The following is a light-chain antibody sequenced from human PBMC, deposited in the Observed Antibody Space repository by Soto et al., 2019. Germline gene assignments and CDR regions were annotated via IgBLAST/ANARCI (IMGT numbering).Light chain of an antibody. Sequence: IQMTQSPSSLSASVGDRVTISCRASQDIRNTLAWYQQKPGEAPKLLIFAASNLQSGVPSRFSGSGSVTDFTLAITGLQPEDFATYYCLQYYNFSWTFGQGTKVDI. CDR2: AAS. CDR3: LQYYNFSWT. V-gene: IGKV1-6*01. J-gene: IGKJ1*01. CDR1: QDIRNT.